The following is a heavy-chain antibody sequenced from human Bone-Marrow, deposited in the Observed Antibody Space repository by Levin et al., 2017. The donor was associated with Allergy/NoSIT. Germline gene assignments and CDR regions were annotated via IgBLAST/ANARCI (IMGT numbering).Heavy chain of an antibody. CDR3: VKETIGSYSD. D-gene: IGHD1-26*01. CDR1: GFTFSSYG. CDR2: ISYDGGSK. V-gene: IGHV3-30*18. Sequence: PGGSLRLSCAASGFTFSSYGMHWVRQAPGKGLEWVAVISYDGGSKHHADSVEGRFTISRDNSKSTLYLQMNSLRPEDTAVYYCVKETIGSYSDWGQGTLVTVSS. J-gene: IGHJ4*02.